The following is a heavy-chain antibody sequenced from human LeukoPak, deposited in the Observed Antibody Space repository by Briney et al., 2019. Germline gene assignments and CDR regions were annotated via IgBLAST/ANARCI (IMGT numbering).Heavy chain of an antibody. Sequence: GGSLRLSCAASGFTFSDSFMSWVRQAPGKGLEWVGRSRNKADSYTAEYAASVKGRFAISRDESKNSLYLQISSLETEDAAVYYYATSSWYRLAYWGQGSLVTVSS. V-gene: IGHV3-72*01. J-gene: IGHJ4*02. CDR3: ATSSWYRLAY. CDR2: SRNKADSYTA. D-gene: IGHD6-13*01. CDR1: GFTFSDSF.